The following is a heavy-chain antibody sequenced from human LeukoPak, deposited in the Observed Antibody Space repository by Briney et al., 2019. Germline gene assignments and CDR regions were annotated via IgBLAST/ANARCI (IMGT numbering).Heavy chain of an antibody. J-gene: IGHJ4*02. V-gene: IGHV1-2*02. Sequence: ASVKVSFKASGYTFNDHYLHWVRQAPGQGLEWMGWINPNSGGTNYAQKFQGRVTMTRDTSISTAYMELSRLRSDDTAVYYCARWMTTVITPDYWGQGTLVTVSS. CDR1: GYTFNDHY. D-gene: IGHD4-11*01. CDR2: INPNSGGT. CDR3: ARWMTTVITPDY.